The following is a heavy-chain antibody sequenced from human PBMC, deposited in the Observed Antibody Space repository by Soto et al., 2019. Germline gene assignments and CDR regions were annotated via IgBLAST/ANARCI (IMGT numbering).Heavy chain of an antibody. CDR3: ERGPEVIDN. CDR1: GYTFTSYG. Sequence: QVQLVQSGAEVKKPGASVKVSCKASGYTFTSYGISWVRQAPGQGLEWMGWISAYNGNTNYAQKLQGRVTMTTDTYTSTTYMDLRSQSSDDTAVFYCERGPEVIDNWGQGTLVTVSS. CDR2: ISAYNGNT. J-gene: IGHJ4*02. V-gene: IGHV1-18*01. D-gene: IGHD2-21*01.